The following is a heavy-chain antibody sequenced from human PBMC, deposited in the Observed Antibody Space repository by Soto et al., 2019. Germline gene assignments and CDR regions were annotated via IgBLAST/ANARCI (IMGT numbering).Heavy chain of an antibody. CDR2: ISTTSLYI. CDR3: ARARFYGSLDSHYYYGMDV. V-gene: IGHV3-21*01. Sequence: PGGSLRLSCAASGFTFNSYGMNWVRQAPGKGLEWVSAISTTSLYISYTDSVKGRFTISRDNAKNSLYLQMNSLRAEDTAIYYCARARFYGSLDSHYYYGMDVWGQGTTVTVSS. D-gene: IGHD4-17*01. J-gene: IGHJ6*02. CDR1: GFTFNSYG.